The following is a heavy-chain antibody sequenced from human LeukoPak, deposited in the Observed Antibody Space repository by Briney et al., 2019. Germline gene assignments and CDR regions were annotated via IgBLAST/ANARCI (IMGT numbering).Heavy chain of an antibody. J-gene: IGHJ4*02. CDR1: GFTFSSYS. V-gene: IGHV3-21*01. CDR2: ISSSSSYI. D-gene: IGHD3-9*01. Sequence: GGSLRLSCAASGFTFSSYSMNWVRQAPGKGLEWVSSISSSSSYIYYADSVKGRFTISRDNAKNSLYLQMNSLRAEDTAVYYCARDIIDHYDILTGLDYWGQGTLVTVSS. CDR3: ARDIIDHYDILTGLDY.